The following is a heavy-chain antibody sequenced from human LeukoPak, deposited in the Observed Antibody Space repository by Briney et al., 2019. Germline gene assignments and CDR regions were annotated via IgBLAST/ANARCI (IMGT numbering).Heavy chain of an antibody. CDR3: ARVHYGSGSYYSHLDY. CDR2: IIPIFGTA. D-gene: IGHD3-10*01. Sequence: GGSVKVSCKASGGTFSSYAISWVRQAPGQGLEWMGGIIPIFGTANYAQKFQGRVTITADESTSTAYMELSSLRSEDTAVYYCARVHYGSGSYYSHLDYWGQGTLVTVSS. V-gene: IGHV1-69*13. CDR1: GGTFSSYA. J-gene: IGHJ4*02.